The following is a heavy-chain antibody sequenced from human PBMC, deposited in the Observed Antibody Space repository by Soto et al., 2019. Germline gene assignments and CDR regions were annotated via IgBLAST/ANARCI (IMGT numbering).Heavy chain of an antibody. J-gene: IGHJ6*03. CDR2: IYYSGST. D-gene: IGHD2-2*01. CDR3: ARFLGPSLDYYYYYMDV. CDR1: GGSISSYY. Sequence: PSETLSLTCTVSGGSISSYYWSWIRQPPGKGLEWIGYIYYSGSTNYNPSLKSRVTISVDTSKNQFSLKLSSVTAADTAVYYCARFLGPSLDYYYYYMDVWGKGTTVTVSS. V-gene: IGHV4-59*08.